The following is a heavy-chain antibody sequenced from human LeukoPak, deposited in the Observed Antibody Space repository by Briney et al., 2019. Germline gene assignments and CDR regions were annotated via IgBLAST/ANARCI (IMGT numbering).Heavy chain of an antibody. V-gene: IGHV3-23*01. CDR2: ISRNADRS. CDR3: ARIRTTDYDYWYGMDV. J-gene: IGHJ6*02. D-gene: IGHD3-16*01. Sequence: GGSLRLSCAAFGFTFGNYHMAWVRLFPGKGLGAFSSISRNADRSFYSDSVRGRLTISRDNVANTVSLQMDSLRADDTATYYCARIRTTDYDYWYGMDVWGQGTTVTVSS. CDR1: GFTFGNYH.